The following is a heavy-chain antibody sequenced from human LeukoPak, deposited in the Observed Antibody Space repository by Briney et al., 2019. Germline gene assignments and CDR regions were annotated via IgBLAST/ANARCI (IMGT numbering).Heavy chain of an antibody. J-gene: IGHJ4*02. Sequence: SETLSLTCTVSGGSLSSGSYSWSWIWQPPGKGLEWIGYIYHSGGTNYSPSLKSRVTISADTSKNQFSLKLSSVTAADTAVYYCARVVFCSGGSCYYYFDYWGQGTLVTVSS. CDR3: ARVVFCSGGSCYYYFDY. CDR2: IYHSGGT. CDR1: GGSLSSGSYS. V-gene: IGHV4-61*01. D-gene: IGHD2-15*01.